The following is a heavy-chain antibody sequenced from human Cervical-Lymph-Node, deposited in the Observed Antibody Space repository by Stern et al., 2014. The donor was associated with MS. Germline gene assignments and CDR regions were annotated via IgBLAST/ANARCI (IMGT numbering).Heavy chain of an antibody. CDR1: GYNFNDYY. V-gene: IGHV1-2*06. D-gene: IGHD1-20*01. J-gene: IGHJ3*01. Sequence: QMQLVQSGAEVKKPGTSVKVSCKASGYNFNDYYIHWVRQAPGQGLEWMGRINPDGGGTTYAQKFQGRVTMTRETSISTVYLELIRLTSDDTAVYYCARDLTGYEGFDLWGQGTMVIVSS. CDR2: INPDGGGT. CDR3: ARDLTGYEGFDL.